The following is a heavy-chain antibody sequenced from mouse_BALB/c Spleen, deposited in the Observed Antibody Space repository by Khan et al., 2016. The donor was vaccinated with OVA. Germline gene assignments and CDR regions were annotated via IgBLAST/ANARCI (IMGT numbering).Heavy chain of an antibody. CDR1: GYAFTDYL. Sequence: QVQLQQSGTELVRPGTSVKVSCKASGYAFTDYLIEWLQQRPGQGLEWIGLINPGSGDINYNEKFKGKATLTADKSSSTAYMQLSSLTSDDSAVSVLARGGYGSWAYWGQGTLVTVSA. V-gene: IGHV1-54*01. J-gene: IGHJ3*01. D-gene: IGHD1-1*02. CDR3: ARGGYGSWAY. CDR2: INPGSGDI.